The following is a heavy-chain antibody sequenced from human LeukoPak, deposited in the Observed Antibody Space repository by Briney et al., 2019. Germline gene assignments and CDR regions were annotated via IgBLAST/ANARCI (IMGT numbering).Heavy chain of an antibody. CDR2: ISSGGYTT. D-gene: IGHD3-10*01. V-gene: IGHV3-48*03. CDR1: GFTFSSHD. Sequence: PGGSLRLSCTDSGFTFSSHDMNWVRQAPGKGLEWVSYISSGGYTTCYTDSVKGRFTISRDNAKNSLYLQMDSLKAEDTAVYYCAREGSSYAPSEPFYFDYWGQGTLVTVSS. CDR3: AREGSSYAPSEPFYFDY. J-gene: IGHJ4*02.